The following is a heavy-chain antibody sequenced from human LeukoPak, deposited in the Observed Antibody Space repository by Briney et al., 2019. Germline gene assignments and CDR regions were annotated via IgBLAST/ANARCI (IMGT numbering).Heavy chain of an antibody. Sequence: GGSLRLSCAASGFALSSHWMTWVRQVPGRGPEWVANVNRDGSETYYLDSVKGRFTISKDNAKNSLYLQMNSLRAEDTAAYYCTKGIDIVATIIALDYWGQGTLVTVSS. D-gene: IGHD5-12*01. V-gene: IGHV3-7*03. CDR2: VNRDGSET. CDR3: TKGIDIVATIIALDY. J-gene: IGHJ4*02. CDR1: GFALSSHW.